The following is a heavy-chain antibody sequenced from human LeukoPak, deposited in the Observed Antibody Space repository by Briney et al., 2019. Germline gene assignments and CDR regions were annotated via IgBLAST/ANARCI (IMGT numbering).Heavy chain of an antibody. V-gene: IGHV1-69*13. CDR1: GGTFSNYA. Sequence: ASVKVSCKASGGTFSNYAISWVRQAPGQGLDWMGGIIPSFGTANYSQKFQGRVTITADESPSTAYMELSSLRSEDTAIYYCARDPRTSGYSYGLGYWGQGTLVTVSS. J-gene: IGHJ4*02. CDR2: IIPSFGTA. D-gene: IGHD5-18*01. CDR3: ARDPRTSGYSYGLGY.